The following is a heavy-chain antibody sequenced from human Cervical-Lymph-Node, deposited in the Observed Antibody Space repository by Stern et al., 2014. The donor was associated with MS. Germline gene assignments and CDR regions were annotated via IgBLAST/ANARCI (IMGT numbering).Heavy chain of an antibody. V-gene: IGHV4-61*02. CDR1: GGSISSSGYY. Sequence: DQLVESGPGLVKPSQTLSLTCTVSGGSISSSGYYWSWIRQPADKGLEWIGRIHDSGSTYYNPSLKSRVTIPMDTAKNQFSLKLPSVTAADTAVYYCATTRWDLFTWNWFDPWGQGTHVTVSS. D-gene: IGHD1-26*01. CDR2: IHDSGST. J-gene: IGHJ5*02. CDR3: ATTRWDLFTWNWFDP.